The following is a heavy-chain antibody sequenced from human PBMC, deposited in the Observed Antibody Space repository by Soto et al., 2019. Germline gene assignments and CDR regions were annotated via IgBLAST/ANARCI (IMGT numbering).Heavy chain of an antibody. J-gene: IGHJ3*02. CDR3: ARGVPEYGDYLDACNI. D-gene: IGHD4-17*01. CDR1: GYTFTRYA. CDR2: INAGNGNS. V-gene: IGHV1-3*01. Sequence: QVQLVQSGSEVKKPGASVKVSCKASGYTFTRYAMHWVRQAPGQRLEWMGWINAGNGNSKYSQKFQGRVTITRDTTASTAYMELSSLRSEDTAVYYCARGVPEYGDYLDACNIWAQGTMVTVSS.